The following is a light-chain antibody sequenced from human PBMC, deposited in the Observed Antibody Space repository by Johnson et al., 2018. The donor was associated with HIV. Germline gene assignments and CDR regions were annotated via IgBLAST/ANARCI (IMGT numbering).Light chain of an antibody. CDR3: GTWDSSLRGGV. CDR1: SSNIGNNS. Sequence: QSVLTQPPSVSAAPGQKVTISCSGSSSNIGNNSVSWYQQVPGTAPKLLIYDNNKRPSGIPDRFSGSKSGTSATLGITGLQTGDEADYYCGTWDSSLRGGVFGTGTKVTVL. J-gene: IGLJ1*01. CDR2: DNN. V-gene: IGLV1-51*01.